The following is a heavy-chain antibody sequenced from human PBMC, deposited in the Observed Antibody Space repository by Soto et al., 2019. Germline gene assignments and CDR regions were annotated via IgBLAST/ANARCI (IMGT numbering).Heavy chain of an antibody. Sequence: EVQLLGSGGGLVQPGGSLRLYCVGSGFTFSTYWMNWVRQAPGKGLEWVANINPDGNVGTYVDSVRGRFTTSRDNAKNSLYLQMNSLRADDTAVYFCAGWGGHDYNYWGQGIMVTVSS. V-gene: IGHV3-7*03. CDR1: GFTFSTYW. D-gene: IGHD4-4*01. J-gene: IGHJ4*02. CDR2: INPDGNVG. CDR3: AGWGGHDYNY.